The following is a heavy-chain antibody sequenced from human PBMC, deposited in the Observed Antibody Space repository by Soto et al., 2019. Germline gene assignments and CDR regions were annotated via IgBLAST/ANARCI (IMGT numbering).Heavy chain of an antibody. V-gene: IGHV1-2*04. CDR1: GYTFTGYY. CDR2: INPNSGGT. CDR3: ARDCGRLVRGVRMPYYYYYMDV. J-gene: IGHJ6*03. D-gene: IGHD3-10*01. Sequence: ASVKVSCKASGYTFTGYYMHWVRQAPGQGLEWMGWINPNSGGTNYAQKFQGWVTMTRDTSISTAYMELSRLRSDDTAVYYCARDCGRLVRGVRMPYYYYYMDVWGKGTTVTVSS.